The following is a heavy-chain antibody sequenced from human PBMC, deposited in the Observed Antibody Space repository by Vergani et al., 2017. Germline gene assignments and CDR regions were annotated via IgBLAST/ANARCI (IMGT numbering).Heavy chain of an antibody. J-gene: IGHJ5*02. Sequence: QVQLVQSGAEVKKPGASVKVSCKASGYTFTSYAMHWVRQAPGQRLEWMGWINTGNGNTKYSQKFQGRVTITRDTSASTAYMELSSLRSEDTAVYYCARPLPYYDFWSGWEQDNWFDPWGQGTLVTVSS. CDR2: INTGNGNT. CDR1: GYTFTSYA. CDR3: ARPLPYYDFWSGWEQDNWFDP. D-gene: IGHD3-3*01. V-gene: IGHV1-3*04.